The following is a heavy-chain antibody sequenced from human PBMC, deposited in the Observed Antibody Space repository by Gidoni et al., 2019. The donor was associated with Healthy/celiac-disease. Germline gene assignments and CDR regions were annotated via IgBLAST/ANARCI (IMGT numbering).Heavy chain of an antibody. V-gene: IGHV4-34*01. CDR3: ARGRRYCSSSSCQNNWFDP. CDR2: INHSGST. CDR1: GGSFSGYY. D-gene: IGHD2-2*01. J-gene: IGHJ5*02. Sequence: QVQLQQWGAGLLKPSETLSLTCAVYGGSFSGYYWSWIRQPPGKGLEWIGEINHSGSTNYHPSLKSRVTISVDTSKNQFSLKLSSVTAADTAVYYCARGRRYCSSSSCQNNWFDPWGQGTLVTVSS.